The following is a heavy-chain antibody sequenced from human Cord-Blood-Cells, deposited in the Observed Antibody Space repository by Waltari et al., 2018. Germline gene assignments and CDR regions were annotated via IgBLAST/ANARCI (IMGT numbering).Heavy chain of an antibody. CDR2: VYYSGGT. D-gene: IGHD6-19*01. CDR1: ARSISSSRYS. J-gene: IGHJ4*02. V-gene: IGHV4-39*01. CDR3: ASIAVAGLLFDY. Sequence: QLQLQASGPGLVKPSETLSHTCPVYARSISSSRYSWGWISQPPGKGLEWIGSVYYSGGTYYSPSLRCRVTISVDTSKNQFSLKLSSVTAADTAVYYCASIAVAGLLFDYWGQGTLVTVSS.